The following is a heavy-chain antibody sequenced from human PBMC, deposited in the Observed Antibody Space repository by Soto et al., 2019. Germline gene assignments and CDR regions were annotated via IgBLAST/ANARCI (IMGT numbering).Heavy chain of an antibody. V-gene: IGHV3-48*01. D-gene: IGHD2-15*01. J-gene: IGHJ6*03. CDR3: ARVYCSGGSCFYYYYYYMDV. CDR2: ISSSSSTI. Sequence: EVQLVESGGGLVQPGGSLRLSCAASGFTFSSYSMNWVRQAPGKGLEWVSYISSSSSTIYYADSVKGRFTISRDNAKNSLYLQMNSLRAEDTAVYYCARVYCSGGSCFYYYYYYMDVWGKGTTVTVPS. CDR1: GFTFSSYS.